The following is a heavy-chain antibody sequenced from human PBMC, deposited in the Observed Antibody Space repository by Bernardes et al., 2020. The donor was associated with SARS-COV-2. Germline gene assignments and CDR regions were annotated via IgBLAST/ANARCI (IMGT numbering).Heavy chain of an antibody. CDR2: INTSGSST. CDR3: ANWTTMIGT. D-gene: IGHD3-22*01. V-gene: IGHV3-23*01. J-gene: IGHJ5*02. Sequence: PGKGLEWVATINTSGSSTYYADSVKVRFTISRDSSESTLFLQMNSLRAEDTAVYYCANWTTMIGTWGQGTLVTVSS.